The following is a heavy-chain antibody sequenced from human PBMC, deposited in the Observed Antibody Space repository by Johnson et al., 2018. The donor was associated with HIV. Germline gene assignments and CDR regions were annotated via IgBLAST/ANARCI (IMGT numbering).Heavy chain of an antibody. CDR3: ARGWGIGGAKSAFDI. Sequence: VQLVESGGGVVQPGRSLRLSCAASGFTFRSYDMHWVRQVTGKGLEWVSAIGTAGETNYPGSVKGRFTISRENAKNSLYLQMNSLRAGDTAVYYCARGWGIGGAKSAFDIWGQGTLVTVSS. D-gene: IGHD1-26*01. J-gene: IGHJ3*02. CDR2: IGTAGET. CDR1: GFTFRSYD. V-gene: IGHV3-13*01.